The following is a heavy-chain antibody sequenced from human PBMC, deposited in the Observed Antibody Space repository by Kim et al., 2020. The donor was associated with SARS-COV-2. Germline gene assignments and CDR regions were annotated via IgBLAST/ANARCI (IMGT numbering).Heavy chain of an antibody. V-gene: IGHV3-33*01. Sequence: GGSLRLSCAASAFTFSSYDMHWVRQAPGKGLEWVSVIWYDGSNKYYGDSVKGRFTISRDNSNNTLYLHMNSLRAEDTAVYYCARGYFDRSYLPFPDYWGQGTLVTVSS. CDR1: AFTFSSYD. D-gene: IGHD3-9*01. CDR3: ARGYFDRSYLPFPDY. CDR2: IWYDGSNK. J-gene: IGHJ4*02.